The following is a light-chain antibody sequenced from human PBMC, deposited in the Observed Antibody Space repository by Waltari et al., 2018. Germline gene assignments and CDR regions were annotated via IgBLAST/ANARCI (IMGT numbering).Light chain of an antibody. CDR2: GAS. Sequence: EVKLSQSPGTLSVSPGERATLSCRASQNIPGSSLAAFHHRPGQAPRFLVFGASTRASGIPDRFSGSGSGTDFTLIISRLEPENSAVYYCQYYGNSAWTFGQGTKVEI. CDR3: QYYGNSAWT. J-gene: IGKJ1*01. CDR1: QNIPGSS. V-gene: IGKV3-20*01.